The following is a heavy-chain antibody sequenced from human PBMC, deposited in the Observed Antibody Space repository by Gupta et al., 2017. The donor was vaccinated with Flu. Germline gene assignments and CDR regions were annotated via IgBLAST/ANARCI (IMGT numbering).Heavy chain of an antibody. D-gene: IGHD3-16*01. CDR1: GYTFTGHY. Sequence: QVQLVQSGAEVKKHGASVKVSCKASGYTFTGHYMHWVRQVPGQGLEWMGKINPDNGATDSAQKFQGRVTMTRDTSISTIHMELTRLTFDDTAVYFCARDLKGGSDWSDDYWGQGTLVIVSS. CDR2: INPDNGAT. V-gene: IGHV1-2*02. CDR3: ARDLKGGSDWSDDY. J-gene: IGHJ4*02.